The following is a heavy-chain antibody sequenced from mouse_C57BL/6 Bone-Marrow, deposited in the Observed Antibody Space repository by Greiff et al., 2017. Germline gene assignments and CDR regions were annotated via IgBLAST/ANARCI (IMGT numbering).Heavy chain of an antibody. CDR1: GYSFTGYY. D-gene: IGHD1-1*01. J-gene: IGHJ4*01. V-gene: IGHV1-42*01. CDR3: ASVSYGGAMDY. CDR2: INTSTGGT. Sequence: VQLQQSGPELVKPGASVKISCKASGYSFTGYYMNWVKQSPEKSLEWIGEINTSTGGTTYNQKFKAKATLTVDKSSSTAYMQLKSLTSEDSAVYYCASVSYGGAMDYWGQGTSVTVSS.